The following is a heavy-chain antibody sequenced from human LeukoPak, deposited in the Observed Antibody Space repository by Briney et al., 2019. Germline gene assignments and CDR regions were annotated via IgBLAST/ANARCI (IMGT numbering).Heavy chain of an antibody. Sequence: SETLSLTCAVSGYSISSGYYWGWIRQPPGKGLEWIGTIYHSGSTYYNPSLQSRVTISVDTSKNHFSLKLSSVTAADTAVYYCARGPTYASGSLYTDYWGQGALVTVSS. D-gene: IGHD3-10*01. CDR1: GYSISSGYY. CDR2: IYHSGST. J-gene: IGHJ4*02. V-gene: IGHV4-38-2*01. CDR3: ARGPTYASGSLYTDY.